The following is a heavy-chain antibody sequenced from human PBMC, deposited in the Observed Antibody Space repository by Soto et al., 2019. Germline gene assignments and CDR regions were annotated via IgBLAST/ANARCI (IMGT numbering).Heavy chain of an antibody. CDR1: GFTFSAHW. V-gene: IGHV3-74*01. CDR3: VMGTRDWYGIDY. CDR2: INTDGSST. Sequence: EVQLVESGGGLVQPGGSLRLSCAASGFTFSAHWFHWVRQVPGKGLLWVSRINTDGSSTNYADSVKGRFTISRDDARNTVYLQMNSLRGDDTAEYYCVMGTRDWYGIDYWGRGTLVTVSS. D-gene: IGHD3-9*01. J-gene: IGHJ4*02.